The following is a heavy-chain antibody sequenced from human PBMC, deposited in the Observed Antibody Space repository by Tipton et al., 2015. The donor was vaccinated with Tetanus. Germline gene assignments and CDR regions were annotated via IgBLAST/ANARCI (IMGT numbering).Heavy chain of an antibody. CDR2: ISAYNGKT. J-gene: IGHJ6*02. V-gene: IGHV1-18*01. Sequence: QLVQSGAEVKKPGSSVKVSCKASGGTFSSYAISWVRQAPGQGLEWMGWISAYNGKTKYAQRLQGRVTMTTDRSASTAYMDLRRLRSDDTAVYYCARVQEQRIYYYGMDVWGQGTTVTVSS. CDR1: GGTFSSYA. D-gene: IGHD6-25*01. CDR3: ARVQEQRIYYYGMDV.